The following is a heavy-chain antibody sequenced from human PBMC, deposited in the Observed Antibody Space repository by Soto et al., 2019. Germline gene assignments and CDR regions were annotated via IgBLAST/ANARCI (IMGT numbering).Heavy chain of an antibody. V-gene: IGHV4-34*01. Sequence: SETLSLTCAVYGGSFSGYYGSWIRQPPGKGLEWIGEINHSGCTNYNPSLKSRVTISVDTSKNQFSLKLSSVTAADTAVYYCARDMAGTIDYWGQGTLVTVSS. CDR1: GGSFSGYY. CDR3: ARDMAGTIDY. J-gene: IGHJ4*02. D-gene: IGHD6-19*01. CDR2: INHSGCT.